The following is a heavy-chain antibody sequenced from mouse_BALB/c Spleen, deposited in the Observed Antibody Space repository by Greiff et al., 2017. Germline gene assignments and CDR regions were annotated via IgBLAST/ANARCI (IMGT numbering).Heavy chain of an antibody. CDR3: TRAYDYDYAMDY. CDR1: GFTFSSYT. J-gene: IGHJ4*01. Sequence: DVQLQESGGGLVKPGGSLKLSCAASGFTFSSYTMSWVRQTPEKRLEWVATISSGGSYTYYPDSVKGRFTISRDNAKNTLYLQMSSLKSEDTAMYYCTRAYDYDYAMDYWGQGTSVTVSS. D-gene: IGHD2-4*01. CDR2: ISSGGSYT. V-gene: IGHV5-6-4*01.